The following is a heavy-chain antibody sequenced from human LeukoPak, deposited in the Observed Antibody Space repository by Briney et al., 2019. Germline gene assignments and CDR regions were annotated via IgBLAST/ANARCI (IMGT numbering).Heavy chain of an antibody. Sequence: SETLSLTCTVSGGSISNSDYYWGWIRQPPGKGLEWIVSIYYTGSTYYNPSLKSRVTISVDTSKNQFSVTLYSVTAADTAVYYCTYQRGYSGYDPLHYWGQGTLVTVSS. CDR3: TYQRGYSGYDPLHY. D-gene: IGHD5-12*01. CDR1: GGSISNSDYY. CDR2: IYYTGST. V-gene: IGHV4-39*01. J-gene: IGHJ4*02.